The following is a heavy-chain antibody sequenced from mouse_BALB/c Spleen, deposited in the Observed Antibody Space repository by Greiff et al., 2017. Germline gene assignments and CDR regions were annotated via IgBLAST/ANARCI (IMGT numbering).Heavy chain of an antibody. V-gene: IGHV14-3*02. Sequence: EVQLHQSGAELVKPGASVKLSCTASGFNIKDTYMHWVKQRPEQGLEWIGRIDPANGNTKYDPKFQGKATITADTSSNTAYLQLSSLTSEDTAVYYCARADYYGSSPGYWGQGTTLTVSA. J-gene: IGHJ2*01. CDR2: IDPANGNT. CDR1: GFNIKDTY. CDR3: ARADYYGSSPGY. D-gene: IGHD1-1*01.